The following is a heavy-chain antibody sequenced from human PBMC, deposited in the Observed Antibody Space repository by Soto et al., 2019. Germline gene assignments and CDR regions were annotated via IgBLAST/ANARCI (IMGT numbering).Heavy chain of an antibody. D-gene: IGHD3-10*01. CDR2: IYYSGST. Sequence: SETLPLTCTVSGGSISSGVYYWSWIRQHPGKGLEWIGYIYYSGSTYYNPSLKSRVTISVDTSKNQFSLKLSSVTAADTAMYYCAREVPDQVQVYNWFDPWGQGTLVTVSS. J-gene: IGHJ5*02. CDR1: GGSISSGVYY. CDR3: AREVPDQVQVYNWFDP. V-gene: IGHV4-31*03.